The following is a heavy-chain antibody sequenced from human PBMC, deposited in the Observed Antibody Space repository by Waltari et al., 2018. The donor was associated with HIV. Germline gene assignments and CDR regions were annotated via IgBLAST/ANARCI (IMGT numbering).Heavy chain of an antibody. CDR1: GGSLSRRNYY. D-gene: IGHD3-16*01. Sequence: QLHLQQSGPGLVNPSETLSLSCTVSGGSLSRRNYYWGWIRQPPGMGLEWFGSIYYSGSTYYNPSLKSRVTVSVDTSRNQFSLKLYSVTAADTAVYYCTSGGVGSTEDFYYGMDVWGQGTTVTVSS. J-gene: IGHJ6*02. V-gene: IGHV4-39*01. CDR2: IYYSGST. CDR3: TSGGVGSTEDFYYGMDV.